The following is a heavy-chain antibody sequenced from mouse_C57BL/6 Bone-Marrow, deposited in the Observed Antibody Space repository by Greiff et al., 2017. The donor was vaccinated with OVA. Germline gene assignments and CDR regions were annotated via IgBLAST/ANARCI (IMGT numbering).Heavy chain of an antibody. CDR1: GYTFTSYD. V-gene: IGHV1-85*01. CDR2: IYPRDSST. Sequence: VQLQQSGPELVKPGASVKLSCKASGYTFTSYDINWVKQRPGQGLEWIGWIYPRDSSTKYNEKFKGKATLTVDTSSSTAYMELHSLTSEDSAVYCCARGRGDGLFDYWGQGTTLTVSS. J-gene: IGHJ2*01. CDR3: ARGRGDGLFDY. D-gene: IGHD2-3*01.